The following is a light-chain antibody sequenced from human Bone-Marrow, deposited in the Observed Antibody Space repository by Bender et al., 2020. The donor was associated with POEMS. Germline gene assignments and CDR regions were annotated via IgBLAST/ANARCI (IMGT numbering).Light chain of an antibody. V-gene: IGLV3-21*02. Sequence: SYVLTQPPSVSVAPGQTAKVTCGGNNIGSKSVHWYQQKPGQAPVLVVYEDNNRPSGIPERLSGSNSGNTATLTISRVEVGDEGDFYCQVWDGSSVVFGGGTKLTVL. CDR2: EDN. CDR3: QVWDGSSVV. CDR1: NIGSKS. J-gene: IGLJ2*01.